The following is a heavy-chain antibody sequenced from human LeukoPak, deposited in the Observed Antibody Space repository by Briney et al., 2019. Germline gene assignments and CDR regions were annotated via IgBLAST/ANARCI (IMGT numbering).Heavy chain of an antibody. D-gene: IGHD6-19*01. Sequence: SQTLSLTCAISGDSVPSNSAAWNWIRQSPSRGLEWLGRTYYRSKWYNDYAVRSRITINPDTSKNQFSLQLNSVTPQDTAVYYCARGSGWNNWFDPWGQGTPVTVSS. CDR2: TYYRSKWYN. CDR3: ARGSGWNNWFDP. CDR1: GDSVPSNSAA. J-gene: IGHJ5*02. V-gene: IGHV6-1*01.